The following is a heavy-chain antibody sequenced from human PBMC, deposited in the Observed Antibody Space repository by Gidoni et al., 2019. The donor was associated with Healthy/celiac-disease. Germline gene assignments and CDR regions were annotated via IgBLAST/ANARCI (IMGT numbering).Heavy chain of an antibody. Sequence: QVQLQESGPGLVKPSGTLSLTCAVSGGSISSSNWWSWVRQPPGKGLEWIGEFYHSGSTNYNPSLKIRGTISVDKSKNQFSLKLSSVTAADTAVYYCARVAAVSSYWFDPWGQGTLVTVSS. D-gene: IGHD2-15*01. CDR1: GGSISSSNW. V-gene: IGHV4-4*02. CDR2: FYHSGST. CDR3: ARVAAVSSYWFDP. J-gene: IGHJ5*02.